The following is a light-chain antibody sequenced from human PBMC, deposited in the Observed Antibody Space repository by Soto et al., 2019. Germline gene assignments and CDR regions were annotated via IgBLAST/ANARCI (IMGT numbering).Light chain of an antibody. CDR2: GAS. Sequence: EIVLTQSPGTLSLSPGERATVSCRASQSVSGDYLAWYQQKPGQAPRLLIYGASSRATGIPDRFSGSGSGTDFTLTISSLQPDDFATYYCQQYNTYYSFAQGTKVDIK. CDR1: QSVSGDY. V-gene: IGKV3-20*01. CDR3: QQYNTYYS. J-gene: IGKJ2*03.